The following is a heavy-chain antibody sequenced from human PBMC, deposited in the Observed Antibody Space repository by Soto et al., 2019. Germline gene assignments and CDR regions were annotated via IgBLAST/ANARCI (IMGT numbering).Heavy chain of an antibody. CDR2: ISTDNGST. CDR1: GYTFSNFG. V-gene: IGHV1-18*01. Sequence: QVQLVQSGGEVKKPGASVKVSCKASGYTFSNFGISWVRQAPGQGLEWMGWISTDNGSTKYAQNLQGRVTMTTDTTTSTAYMELRSLRCDDTAVYYCTRDAKYYDIMTGYFVNDYWGQGTLVTVSS. J-gene: IGHJ4*02. CDR3: TRDAKYYDIMTGYFVNDY. D-gene: IGHD3-9*01.